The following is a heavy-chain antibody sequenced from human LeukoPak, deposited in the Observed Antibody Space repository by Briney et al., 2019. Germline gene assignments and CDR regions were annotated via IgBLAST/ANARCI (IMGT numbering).Heavy chain of an antibody. D-gene: IGHD3-22*01. CDR3: AGNYYDSSGYYTPHFQH. Sequence: SVKFSCKASGGTFSSYAISWVRHTPRQVLEWMGGIIPIFGTANYAQKFQGRVTITADKSTSTAYMELSSLRSEDTAVYYCAGNYYDSSGYYTPHFQHWGQGTLVTVSS. CDR1: GGTFSSYA. J-gene: IGHJ1*01. CDR2: IIPIFGTA. V-gene: IGHV1-69*06.